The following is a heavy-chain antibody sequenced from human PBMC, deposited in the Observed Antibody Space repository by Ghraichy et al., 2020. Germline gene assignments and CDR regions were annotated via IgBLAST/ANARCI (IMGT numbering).Heavy chain of an antibody. D-gene: IGHD1-1*01. CDR3: AKDMLERRYYSYGLDV. J-gene: IGHJ6*02. V-gene: IGHV3-9*01. CDR2: ISWNSGGL. CDR1: GFTFDDYA. Sequence: GGSLRLSCAASGFTFDDYAMHWVRQAPGKGLEWVSSISWNSGGLGYADSVKGRFTISRDNAKNSLYLQMNSLRAEDTAFYYCAKDMLERRYYSYGLDVWGQGTTVTVSS.